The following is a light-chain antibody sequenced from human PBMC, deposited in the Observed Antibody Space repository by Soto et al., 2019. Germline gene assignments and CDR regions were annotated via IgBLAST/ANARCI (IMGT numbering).Light chain of an antibody. J-gene: IGKJ4*02. CDR2: HAS. V-gene: IGKV3-15*01. Sequence: EIVMTQSQATLSVSPGERATLSCRASQSVSNNLAWYQQKPGQAPRLLIYHASTRAPGIPARFSGSGSGTELTLTISSVQSEDFAVDYCQHYNEWPLTFGGGTKVEIK. CDR1: QSVSNN. CDR3: QHYNEWPLT.